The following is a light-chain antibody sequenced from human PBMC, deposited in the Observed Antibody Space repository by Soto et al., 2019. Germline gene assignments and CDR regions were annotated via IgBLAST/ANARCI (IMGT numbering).Light chain of an antibody. CDR2: GAS. V-gene: IGKV1-39*01. CDR1: QFISTY. J-gene: IGKJ1*01. Sequence: DIPMTQAPPSLSASVGDRVTITCRASQFISTYLNWYQQKPGRAPKLLIYGASTLQSGVPSRFTGSGSGTDFTLTISSLQPEDFATYHCQQSYSTPWTFGQGTKVEFK. CDR3: QQSYSTPWT.